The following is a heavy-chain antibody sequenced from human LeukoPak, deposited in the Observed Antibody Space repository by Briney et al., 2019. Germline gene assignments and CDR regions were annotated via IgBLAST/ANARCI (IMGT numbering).Heavy chain of an antibody. CDR2: IIPIFGTA. V-gene: IGHV1-69*13. CDR1: GGTFSSYA. CDR3: ASVCSSPSCYSDY. D-gene: IGHD2-2*02. J-gene: IGHJ4*02. Sequence: SVKVSCKASGGTFSSYAISWVRQAPGQGLEWMGGIIPIFGTANYAQKFQGRVTITADESTSTAYMELSSLTSDDTAVYYCASVCSSPSCYSDYWGQGTLVTVSS.